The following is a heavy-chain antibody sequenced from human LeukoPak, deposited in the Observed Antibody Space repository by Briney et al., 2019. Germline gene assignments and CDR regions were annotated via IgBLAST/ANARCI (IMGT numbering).Heavy chain of an antibody. CDR2: INPNSGGT. J-gene: IGHJ4*02. D-gene: IGHD6-13*01. CDR3: ARDDAAAGHPPAY. V-gene: IGHV1-2*02. Sequence: ASVKVSCKASGYTFTGYYMHWVRQAPGQGLEWMGWINPNSGGTNYAQKFQGRVTMTRDTSISTAYMELSRLRSDDTAVYYCARDDAAAGHPPAYWGQGTLVTVSS. CDR1: GYTFTGYY.